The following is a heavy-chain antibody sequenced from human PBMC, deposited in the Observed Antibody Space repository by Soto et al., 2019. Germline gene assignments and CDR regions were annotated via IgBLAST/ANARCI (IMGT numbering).Heavy chain of an antibody. J-gene: IGHJ4*02. Sequence: QITLKESGPTLVKPTQTLTLTCTFSRFSLSSTAVGVNWIRQPPGKALEWLALIYWNDDNHYSPSLKSRLTVTKDTSKNQVVLTMTNMDPMDTATYYCAHGSGWLSDYWGQGTLVTVSS. D-gene: IGHD6-19*01. CDR1: RFSLSSTAVG. CDR2: IYWNDDN. V-gene: IGHV2-5*01. CDR3: AHGSGWLSDY.